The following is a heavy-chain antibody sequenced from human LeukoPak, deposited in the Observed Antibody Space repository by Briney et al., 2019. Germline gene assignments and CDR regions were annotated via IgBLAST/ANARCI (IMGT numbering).Heavy chain of an antibody. V-gene: IGHV3-74*01. J-gene: IGHJ4*02. CDR3: ARELDYFGLGTMGY. CDR1: GFTFSSYW. D-gene: IGHD3-10*01. CDR2: INRDGSST. Sequence: GGSLRLSCAASGFTFSSYWMHWVRHAPGKGLVWVSRINRDGSSTNYADSVKGRLTTSRDNAKNTLYLQLNSLRAEDTAVYYCARELDYFGLGTMGYWGQGTLVTVSS.